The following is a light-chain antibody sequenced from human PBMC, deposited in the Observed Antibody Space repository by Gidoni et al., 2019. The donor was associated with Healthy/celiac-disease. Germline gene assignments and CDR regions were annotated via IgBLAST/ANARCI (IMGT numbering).Light chain of an antibody. CDR1: QSVGSSY. J-gene: IGKJ4*01. CDR3: QQYGSSPRLT. Sequence: VLTQSPGTLSLSPAERSTLSCRASQSVGSSYLAWYQQKPGQAPRLLIYGASSRATGIPDRFSGSGSGTDFTLTISRLEPEDFAVYYCQQYGSSPRLTFXGXTKVEIK. V-gene: IGKV3-20*01. CDR2: GAS.